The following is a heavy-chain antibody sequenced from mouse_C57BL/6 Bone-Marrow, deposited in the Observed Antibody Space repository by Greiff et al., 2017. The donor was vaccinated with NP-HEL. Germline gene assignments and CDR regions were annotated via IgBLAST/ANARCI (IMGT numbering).Heavy chain of an antibody. V-gene: IGHV1-66*01. CDR2: IYPGSGNT. Sequence: QVQLQQSGPELVKPGASVKISCKASGYSFTSYYIHWVKQRPGQGLEWIGWIYPGSGNTKYNEKFKGKATLTADTSSSTAYMQLSSLTSEDSAVYYCARSWLLPLFDYWGQGTTLTVSS. D-gene: IGHD2-3*01. CDR3: ARSWLLPLFDY. J-gene: IGHJ2*01. CDR1: GYSFTSYY.